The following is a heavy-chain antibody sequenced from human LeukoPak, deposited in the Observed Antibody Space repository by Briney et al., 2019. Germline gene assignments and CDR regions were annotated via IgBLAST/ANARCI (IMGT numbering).Heavy chain of an antibody. CDR3: ARAATASALDH. V-gene: IGHV3-7*01. CDR2: LNQDADRE. Sequence: GGSLRLSCAASGFNFRAYWMSWARQAPGQGLEWVASLNQDADREYYVDSVKGRFTISRDNAKNSLYLQMDSLRVEYTAVYDCARAATASALDHWGQGTLVTVSS. CDR1: GFNFRAYW. J-gene: IGHJ4*02.